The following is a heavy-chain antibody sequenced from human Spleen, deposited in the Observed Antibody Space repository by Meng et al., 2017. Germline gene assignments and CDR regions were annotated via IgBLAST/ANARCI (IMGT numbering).Heavy chain of an antibody. J-gene: IGHJ5*01. Sequence: QVQLVQSGAEVKKPGAWVEVSCKVSGNTFTSYSFHLVRQAPGQGLEWLGWINAATGNTQYSQKFQNRVTFSRDTSARTVYMELSSLRSEDSAVYYCARGYSSGWYDSWGQGTLVTVSS. CDR1: GNTFTSYS. V-gene: IGHV1-3*01. CDR2: INAATGNT. CDR3: ARGYSSGWYDS. D-gene: IGHD6-19*01.